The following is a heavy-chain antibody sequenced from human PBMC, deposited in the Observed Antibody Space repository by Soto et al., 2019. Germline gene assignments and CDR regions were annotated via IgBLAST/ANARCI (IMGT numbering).Heavy chain of an antibody. V-gene: IGHV3-30*18. Sequence: RGSLLLSCAPSVFSFSDYGFHWVRQAPGTGLEWVAVISYDGKGQHFAGSVKGRFSISRDDSKKTVYLEMNRLKTEDTAVYYCAKVHCTTTTCYWADAFDIWGQGTMVTVSS. CDR3: AKVHCTTTTCYWADAFDI. J-gene: IGHJ3*02. CDR1: VFSFSDYG. D-gene: IGHD2-2*01. CDR2: ISYDGKGQ.